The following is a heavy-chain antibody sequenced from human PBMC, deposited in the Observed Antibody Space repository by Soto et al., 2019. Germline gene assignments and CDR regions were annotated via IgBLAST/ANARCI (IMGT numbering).Heavy chain of an antibody. CDR2: ISGSGDGT. CDR3: AKERLERANNLDY. D-gene: IGHD1-1*01. Sequence: PGGSLRLSCAASGFTFSSYAMSWVRQAPGKGLEWVSGISGSGDGTYYADSVKGRFTISRDNSKNTLYLQMNSLRAEDTAVYYCAKERLERANNLDYWGQGALVTVSP. J-gene: IGHJ4*02. CDR1: GFTFSSYA. V-gene: IGHV3-23*01.